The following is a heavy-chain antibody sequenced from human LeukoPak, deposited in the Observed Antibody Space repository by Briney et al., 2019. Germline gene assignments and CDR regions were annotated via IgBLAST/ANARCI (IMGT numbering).Heavy chain of an antibody. CDR3: ARVLPAPVDYYYMDV. Sequence: GGSLRLSCTASGFTFGDYAMTWVRQAPGKGLEWVSSISSSRSYKYYADSLKGRFTISRDNAKNSLYLQMNSLTAEDTAVYYCARVLPAPVDYYYMDVWGKGTTVTVSS. J-gene: IGHJ6*03. CDR1: GFTFGDYA. V-gene: IGHV3-21*01. D-gene: IGHD2-2*01. CDR2: ISSSRSYK.